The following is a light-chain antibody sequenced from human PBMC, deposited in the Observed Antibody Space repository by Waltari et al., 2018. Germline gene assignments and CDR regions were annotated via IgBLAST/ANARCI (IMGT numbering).Light chain of an antibody. CDR2: AVS. J-gene: IGLJ2*01. CDR3: CSYAGSNNL. CDR1: SSDVGAYNF. V-gene: IGLV2-8*01. Sequence: QSALTQPPSASGSPGQSVTTSCTGTSSDVGAYNFVSWYQQPPGKAPNPLIYAVSKRPSGVPDRFSGSKSGNTASLTVSGLQSEDEADYYCCSYAGSNNLFGGGTKLTVL.